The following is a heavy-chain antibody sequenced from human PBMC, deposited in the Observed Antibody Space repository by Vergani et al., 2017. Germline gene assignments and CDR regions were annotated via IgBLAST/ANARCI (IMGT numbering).Heavy chain of an antibody. J-gene: IGHJ4*02. CDR2: IYPADSDT. V-gene: IGHV5-51*01. Sequence: EEELVQSGPEMRKPGASLKISCKASEYSFGNYWIGWVRQMPGKGLEWMGIIYPADSDTRYSPSFQGQVTISADKSISTAFLQWDSLKASDTALYYCARHTTYTDSWGQGTLVTVSS. D-gene: IGHD1-1*01. CDR1: EYSFGNYW. CDR3: ARHTTYTDS.